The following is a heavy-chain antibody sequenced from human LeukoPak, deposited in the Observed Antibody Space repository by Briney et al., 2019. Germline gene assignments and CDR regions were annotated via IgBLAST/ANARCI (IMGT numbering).Heavy chain of an antibody. CDR2: IIPIFGTA. CDR1: GGTFSSYA. V-gene: IGHV1-69*05. D-gene: IGHD6-19*01. J-gene: IGHJ4*02. CDR3: ASPYSSGWYAEHEPFDY. Sequence: SVKVSCKASGGTFSSYAISWVRQAPGQGLEWIGGIIPIFGTANYAQKFQGRVTITTDESTSTAYMELSSLRSEDTAVYYCASPYSSGWYAEHEPFDYWGQGTLVTVSS.